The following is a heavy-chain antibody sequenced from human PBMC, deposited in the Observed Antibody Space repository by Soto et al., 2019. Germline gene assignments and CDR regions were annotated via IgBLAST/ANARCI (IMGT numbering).Heavy chain of an antibody. V-gene: IGHV1-2*04. CDR3: ARSLTEQQLDYGMDV. CDR2: INPNSGGT. J-gene: IGHJ6*02. D-gene: IGHD6-13*01. CDR1: GYTFTGYY. Sequence: ASVKVSCKASGYTFTGYYMHWVRQAPGQGLEWMGWINPNSGGTNYAQKFQGWVTMTRDTSISTAYMELSRLRSGDTAVYYCARSLTEQQLDYGMDVWGQGTTVTVSS.